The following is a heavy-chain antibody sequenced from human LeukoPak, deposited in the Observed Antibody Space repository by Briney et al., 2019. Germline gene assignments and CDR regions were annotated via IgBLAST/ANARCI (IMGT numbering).Heavy chain of an antibody. CDR1: GGSFSGYY. CDR3: ARYSGSPYYSDY. V-gene: IGHV4-34*01. Sequence: SETLSLTCAVYGGSFSGYYWSWIRQPPGKGLEWIGEINHSGSTNYNPSLKSRVTISVDTSKNQFSLKLSSVTAADTAVYYCARYSGSPYYSDYWGQGTLVTVSS. CDR2: INHSGST. D-gene: IGHD1-26*01. J-gene: IGHJ4*02.